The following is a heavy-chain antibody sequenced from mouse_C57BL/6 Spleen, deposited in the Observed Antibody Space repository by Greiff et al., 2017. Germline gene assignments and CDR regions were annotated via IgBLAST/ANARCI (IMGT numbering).Heavy chain of an antibody. CDR3: ARYVNGYMDY. V-gene: IGHV5-4*03. D-gene: IGHD2-2*01. J-gene: IGHJ4*01. CDR1: GFTFSSYA. CDR2: ISAGGSYT. Sequence: EVMLVESGAGLVKPGGSLKLSCAASGFTFSSYAMSWVRQTPGKGLEWVATISAGGSYTYYPDNVKGRFTISRDNTKNNLYLQMIHLKAEDTAIYYCARYVNGYMDYWGQGTSVTVSS.